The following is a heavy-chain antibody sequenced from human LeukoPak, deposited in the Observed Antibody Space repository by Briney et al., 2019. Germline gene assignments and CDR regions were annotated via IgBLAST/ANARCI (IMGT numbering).Heavy chain of an antibody. CDR1: GGSISSYY. V-gene: IGHV4-59*01. CDR2: IYYSGST. D-gene: IGHD3-22*01. CDR3: ARTSSGYYLAFDH. Sequence: SETLSLTCTVSGGSISSYYWSWIRQPPGKGLEWIGYIYYSGSTNYNPSLKSRVTISVDTSKNQFSLKLSSVTAADTAVYYCARTSSGYYLAFDHWGQGTLVTVSS. J-gene: IGHJ4*02.